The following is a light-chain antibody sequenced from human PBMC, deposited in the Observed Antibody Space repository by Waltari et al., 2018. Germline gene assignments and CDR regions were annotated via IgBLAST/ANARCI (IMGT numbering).Light chain of an antibody. CDR2: DNK. CDR1: SSNIGSAY. CDR3: GTWDSSLSAVV. V-gene: IGLV1-51*01. Sequence: QSVLTQPPSMSAAPGQKVTISCSGSSSNIGSAYVSWYQQLPGTAPKLLIYDNKRRPSGIPDRCSGSKSGTSATLGITGLQTGDEADYYCGTWDSSLSAVVFGGGTKLTVL. J-gene: IGLJ2*01.